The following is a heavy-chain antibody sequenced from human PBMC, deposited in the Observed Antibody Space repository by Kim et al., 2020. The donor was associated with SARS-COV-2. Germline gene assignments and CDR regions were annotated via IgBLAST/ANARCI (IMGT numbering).Heavy chain of an antibody. D-gene: IGHD3-10*01. CDR1: GFTFSNAW. CDR3: TTGPMGIRSKGY. J-gene: IGHJ4*02. Sequence: GGSLRLSCAASGFTFSNAWMSWVRQAPGKGLEWVGRIKNKTDGGTTDYAAPVKGRFTISRDDSKNTLYLQMNSLKTEDTAVYYCTTGPMGIRSKGYWGQG. CDR2: IKNKTDGGTT. V-gene: IGHV3-15*01.